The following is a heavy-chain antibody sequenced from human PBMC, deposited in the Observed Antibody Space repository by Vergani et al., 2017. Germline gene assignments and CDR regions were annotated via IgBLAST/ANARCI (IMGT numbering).Heavy chain of an antibody. CDR1: GFSFGDSA. J-gene: IGHJ4*02. Sequence: EVQLVESGGGLVQPGRSLRLSCAASGFSFGDSAMTWVRQAPGKGLEWVAFIRNKAYGGTTEYAASVKGRFTISRDDSKRLAYLQLSGLKTEDTAVYFCSRGRGYSFGYSDYWGQGTLVTVSS. CDR3: SRGRGYSFGYSDY. D-gene: IGHD5-18*01. V-gene: IGHV3-49*04. CDR2: IRNKAYGGTT.